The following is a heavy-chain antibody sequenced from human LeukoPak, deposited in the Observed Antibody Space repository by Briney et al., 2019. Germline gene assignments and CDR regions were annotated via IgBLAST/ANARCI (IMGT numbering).Heavy chain of an antibody. Sequence: PSETLSLTCAVSGYSISSGYYWGWIRQPPGKGLEWIGSIYHSGSTYYNPSLKSRVTISVDTSKNQFSLKLSSVTAADTAVYYCARHSPDSTLRFLEWLASGEYYFDYWGQGTLVTVSS. CDR2: IYHSGST. V-gene: IGHV4-38-2*01. D-gene: IGHD3-3*01. CDR3: ARHSPDSTLRFLEWLASGEYYFDY. CDR1: GYSISSGYY. J-gene: IGHJ4*02.